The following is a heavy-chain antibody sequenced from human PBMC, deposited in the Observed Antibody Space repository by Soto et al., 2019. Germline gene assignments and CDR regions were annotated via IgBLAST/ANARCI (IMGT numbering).Heavy chain of an antibody. CDR1: GFTFSSYG. J-gene: IGHJ6*02. CDR3: ARAITRYYGMDV. Sequence: GGSLRLSCAASGFTFSSYGMHWVRQAPGKGLEWVAVIWYDGSNKYYADSVKGRFTISRDNSKNTLYLQMNSLRAEDTAVYYCARAITRYYGMDVWGQGTTVTVSS. D-gene: IGHD3-3*01. V-gene: IGHV3-33*01. CDR2: IWYDGSNK.